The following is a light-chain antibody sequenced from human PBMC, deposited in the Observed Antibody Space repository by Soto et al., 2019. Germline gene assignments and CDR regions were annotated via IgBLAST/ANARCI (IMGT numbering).Light chain of an antibody. Sequence: QSVLTQPASVSGSPGQSITISCTGTSRDVGGYNYVSWYQQHPGKAPKLMIYDVNKRPSGVPDRFSGSKSGNTASLTISGLQAEDEADYYCCSYAGSYTLVFGNGTKVTVL. CDR3: CSYAGSYTLV. CDR2: DVN. CDR1: SRDVGGYNY. J-gene: IGLJ1*01. V-gene: IGLV2-11*01.